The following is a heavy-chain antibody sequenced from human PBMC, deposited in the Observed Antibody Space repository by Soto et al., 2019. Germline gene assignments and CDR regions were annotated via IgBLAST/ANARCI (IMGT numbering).Heavy chain of an antibody. CDR3: ARDPTSYYDSSGYPYYFDY. CDR2: INSDGSST. V-gene: IGHV3-74*01. J-gene: IGHJ4*02. Sequence: GGSLRLSCAASGFTFSSYWMHWVRQAPGKGLVWVSRINSDGSSTSYADSVKGRFTISRDNAKNTLYLQMNSLRAEDTAVYYCARDPTSYYDSSGYPYYFDYWGQGTLVTVSS. D-gene: IGHD3-22*01. CDR1: GFTFSSYW.